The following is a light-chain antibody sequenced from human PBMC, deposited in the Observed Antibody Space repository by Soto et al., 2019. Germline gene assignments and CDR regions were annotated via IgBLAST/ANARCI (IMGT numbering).Light chain of an antibody. CDR1: QTISTW. J-gene: IGKJ1*01. V-gene: IGKV1-5*01. Sequence: DIQVTQSPPTLSASVGARVPITCRASQTISTWMAWYQQKPGKAPKLLVYDASTLQSGVASRFSGSGSGTEFTLIISGLQPDDSATYYCQQYTNTNNPWMFGQGTKVDI. CDR3: QQYTNTNNPWM. CDR2: DAS.